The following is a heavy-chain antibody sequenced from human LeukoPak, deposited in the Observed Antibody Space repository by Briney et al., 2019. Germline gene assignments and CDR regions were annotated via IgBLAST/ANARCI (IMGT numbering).Heavy chain of an antibody. CDR3: ANGKGIGFDY. V-gene: IGHV3-48*01. CDR1: GFTFSSYN. D-gene: IGHD2-21*01. J-gene: IGHJ4*02. Sequence: GGSLRLSCVASGFTFSSYNMNWVRQAPGKGLEWVSYISRSSSTIYNADSVKGRFTISRDNSQNTLYLQMNSLRAEDTAVSYCANGKGIGFDYWGQGTLVIVSS. CDR2: ISRSSSTI.